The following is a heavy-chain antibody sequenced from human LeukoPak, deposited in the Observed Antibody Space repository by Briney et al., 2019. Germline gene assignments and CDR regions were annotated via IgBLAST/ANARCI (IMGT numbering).Heavy chain of an antibody. CDR3: ARAASSSWYWDWFDP. CDR1: GYTFTSYA. J-gene: IGHJ5*02. D-gene: IGHD6-13*01. CDR2: INAGNGNT. Sequence: ASVKVSCKASGYTFTSYAMHWVRQAPGQRLEWMGWINAGNGNTKYSQKFQGRVTITRDTSASTAYMELSSLRSEGTAVYYCARAASSSWYWDWFDPWGQGTLVTVSS. V-gene: IGHV1-3*01.